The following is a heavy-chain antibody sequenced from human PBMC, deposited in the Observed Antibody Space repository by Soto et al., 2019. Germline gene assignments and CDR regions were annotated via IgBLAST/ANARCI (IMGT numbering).Heavy chain of an antibody. V-gene: IGHV3-21*01. J-gene: IGHJ6*02. D-gene: IGHD6-6*01. CDR3: ARDKQLVGYYYGMDV. CDR2: ISSSSSYI. Sequence: GGSLRLSCAASGFTFSSYSMNWVRQAPGKGLEWVSSISSSSSYIYYADSVKGRFTISRDNAKNSLYLQMNSLRAEDTAVYYCARDKQLVGYYYGMDVWGQGTTVTVS. CDR1: GFTFSSYS.